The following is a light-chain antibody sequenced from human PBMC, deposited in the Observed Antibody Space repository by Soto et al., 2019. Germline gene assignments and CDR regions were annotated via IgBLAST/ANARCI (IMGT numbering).Light chain of an antibody. V-gene: IGLV2-23*01. CDR1: SSDVGSYNL. J-gene: IGLJ1*01. Sequence: QSALTQPASVSGSPGQSITISCTGTSSDVGSYNLVSWYQQHPGKAPKLMTYEDIKRPSGVSNRFSGSKSGNTASLTISGLRPEDEADYNCSSNGGSSNDVFGTGTTVTV. CDR3: SSNGGSSNDV. CDR2: EDI.